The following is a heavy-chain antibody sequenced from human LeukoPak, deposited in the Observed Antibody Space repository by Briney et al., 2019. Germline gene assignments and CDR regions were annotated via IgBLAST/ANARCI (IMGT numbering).Heavy chain of an antibody. J-gene: IGHJ4*01. V-gene: IGHV3-7*01. Sequence: PGGSLRLSCAASGFTLRSYWMRWVRQAPGKGLEWGANIKQGGSKKYYVHSVKGRFTISKDNAKNTLYLQMNSLRDEDRAVYYCASVAVGRSDFDSWGAGNLVTVSS. CDR1: GFTLRSYW. CDR3: ASVAVGRSDFDS. CDR2: IKQGGSKK. D-gene: IGHD1-26*01.